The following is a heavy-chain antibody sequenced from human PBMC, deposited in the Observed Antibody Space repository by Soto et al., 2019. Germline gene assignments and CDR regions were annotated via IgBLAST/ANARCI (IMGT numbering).Heavy chain of an antibody. CDR1: GFTFSSFI. Sequence: GGSRRRSWAASGFTFSSFIMHGGRQAPGMGLEWVAVISYDGSNRFYADSVNGRFTISRDNSKNTLYLQMNSLRPEDTAVYYCAKDLYGSETYTYYCGMDVWGQGTTVTVSS. CDR3: AKDLYGSETYTYYCGMDV. J-gene: IGHJ6*02. D-gene: IGHD3-10*01. V-gene: IGHV3-30*18. CDR2: ISYDGSNR.